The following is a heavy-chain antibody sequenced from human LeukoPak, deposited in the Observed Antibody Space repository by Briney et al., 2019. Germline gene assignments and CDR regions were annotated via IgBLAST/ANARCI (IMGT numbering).Heavy chain of an antibody. CDR3: ARLDSSGYRGDDFDY. J-gene: IGHJ4*02. CDR2: IIPIFGTA. Sequence: ASVKVSCKASGGTFSSYAISWVRQAPGQGLEWMGGIIPIFGTANYAQKFQGRVTITADESTSTAYMELSSLRSEDTAVYYCARLDSSGYRGDDFDYWGQGTLVTVSS. CDR1: GGTFSSYA. V-gene: IGHV1-69*13. D-gene: IGHD3-22*01.